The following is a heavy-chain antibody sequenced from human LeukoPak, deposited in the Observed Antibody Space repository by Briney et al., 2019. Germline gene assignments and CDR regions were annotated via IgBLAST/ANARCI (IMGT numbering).Heavy chain of an antibody. CDR1: GFRFADHG. CDR3: ARGEWDLRD. D-gene: IGHD1-26*01. J-gene: IGHJ4*02. Sequence: GESLRLSCAASGFRFADHGMTWVRQVPGKGLEWVAGIRWNGGSTGYVDSVKGRFTISRDNAKNVLFLQMNNLRAEDTAFYYCARGEWDLRDWGQGTLVIVSS. CDR2: IRWNGGST. V-gene: IGHV3-20*04.